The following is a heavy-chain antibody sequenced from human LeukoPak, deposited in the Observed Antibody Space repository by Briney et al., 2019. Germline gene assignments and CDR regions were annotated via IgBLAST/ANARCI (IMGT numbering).Heavy chain of an antibody. CDR3: AKDLEYGGNSGSNY. Sequence: GGSLRLSCGASGFTFSSYAMSWVRQAPGKGLEWVPAIIGSGGSTYYTNSVKGRFTVSRDSSKNTLYLQMNSLRAEDTAIYYCAKDLEYGGNSGSNYWGQGTLVTVSS. D-gene: IGHD4-23*01. J-gene: IGHJ4*02. V-gene: IGHV3-23*01. CDR2: IIGSGGST. CDR1: GFTFSSYA.